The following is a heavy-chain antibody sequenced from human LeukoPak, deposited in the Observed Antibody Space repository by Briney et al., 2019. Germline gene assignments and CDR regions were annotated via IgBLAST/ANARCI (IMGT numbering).Heavy chain of an antibody. J-gene: IGHJ4*02. CDR3: ATEGGIVGATGGWDFDY. CDR2: FDPEDGET. Sequence: ASVKVSCKVSGYTLTELSMHWVRQAPGKGLEWMGGFDPEDGETIYAQKFQGRVTMTEDTSTDTAYMELSRLRSEDTAVYYCATEGGIVGATGGWDFDYWGQGTLVTVSS. V-gene: IGHV1-24*01. D-gene: IGHD1-26*01. CDR1: GYTLTELS.